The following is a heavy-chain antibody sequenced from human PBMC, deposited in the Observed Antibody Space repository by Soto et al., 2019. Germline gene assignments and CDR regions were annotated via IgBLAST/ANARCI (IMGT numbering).Heavy chain of an antibody. CDR3: ARLPTTVLIAF. CDR1: GYSFTSYW. V-gene: IGHV5-10-1*03. D-gene: IGHD4-17*01. CDR2: IDPSDSYT. Sequence: EVKLVQSGAEVRRPGESLRISCETSGYSFTSYWINWVRQMPGKGLEWMGRIDPSDSYTEFNPSFQGHVTMSVDTSLSAAYLQWSSLKASDTAIYYCARLPTTVLIAFWGQGTLVTVYS. J-gene: IGHJ1*01.